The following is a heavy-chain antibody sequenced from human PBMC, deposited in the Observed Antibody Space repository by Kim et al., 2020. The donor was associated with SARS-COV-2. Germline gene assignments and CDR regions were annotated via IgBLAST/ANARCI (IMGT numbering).Heavy chain of an antibody. J-gene: IGHJ4*02. CDR3: AKDASFDWNYLDY. CDR1: GITFRSYG. V-gene: IGHV3-30*18. Sequence: GRSLRLSCAVSGITFRSYGMHWVRQAPGKGLEWVAVISYDGSNKYYADSVKGRFTISRDNSKNRLYLQMNSLRAEDTAVYYCAKDASFDWNYLDYWGQGTPVTVSS. D-gene: IGHD1-7*01. CDR2: ISYDGSNK.